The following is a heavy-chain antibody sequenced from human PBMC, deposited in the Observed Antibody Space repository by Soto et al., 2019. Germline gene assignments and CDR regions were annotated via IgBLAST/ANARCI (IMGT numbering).Heavy chain of an antibody. CDR3: AREWSTSGDLDY. CDR1: GFTFSSHS. J-gene: IGHJ4*02. V-gene: IGHV3-30-3*01. Sequence: QVQLVESGGGVVQPGMSLRLSCAASGFTFSSHSIQWVRQAPGKGLEWVAVISYDGSIKYYADSVKGRLTISRDNSKNAAYLQMNSLRAEDTAVFYCAREWSTSGDLDYWGQGTLVIVSS. D-gene: IGHD3-10*01. CDR2: ISYDGSIK.